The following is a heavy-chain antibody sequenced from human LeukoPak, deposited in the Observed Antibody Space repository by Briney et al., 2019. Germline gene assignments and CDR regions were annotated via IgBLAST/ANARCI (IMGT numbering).Heavy chain of an antibody. CDR1: GFTFSSYA. Sequence: GGSLRLSCAASGFTFSSYAVYWVRQAPGRGLEWVSSNSGGSTYYADSVKGRFTISRDNAKNSLYLQMNGLGAEDTAVYYCARELNGYGYYFFDYWGPGTLVTVSS. D-gene: IGHD3-16*01. CDR3: ARELNGYGYYFFDY. J-gene: IGHJ4*02. CDR2: NSGGST. V-gene: IGHV3-21*01.